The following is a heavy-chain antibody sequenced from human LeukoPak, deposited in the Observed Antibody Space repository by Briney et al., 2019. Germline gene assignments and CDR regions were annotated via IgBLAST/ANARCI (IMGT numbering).Heavy chain of an antibody. CDR2: INHSGST. J-gene: IGHJ6*03. D-gene: IGHD3-3*01. Sequence: SETLSLTCAVYGGSFSGYYWSWIRQPPGKGLEWIGEINHSGSTNYNPSLKSRVTISVDTSKNQFSLKLSSVTAADTAVYYCARGFGVGPYYYYYVDVWGKGTTVTVSS. V-gene: IGHV4-34*01. CDR3: ARGFGVGPYYYYYVDV. CDR1: GGSFSGYY.